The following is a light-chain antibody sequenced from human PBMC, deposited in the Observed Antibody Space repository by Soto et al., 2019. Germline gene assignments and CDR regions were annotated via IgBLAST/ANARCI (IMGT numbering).Light chain of an antibody. J-gene: IGLJ1*01. CDR1: SSDVGSYDY. V-gene: IGLV2-14*01. Sequence: SVLTXPASVSGSPGQSIIISCTGTSSDVGSYDYVSWYQQHPGKVPKLLIHEVSYRPSGVSNRFSGSKSGNTASLTISGLQAEDEAEYYCSSYTSSSSFVFGTGTKVTVL. CDR2: EVS. CDR3: SSYTSSSSFV.